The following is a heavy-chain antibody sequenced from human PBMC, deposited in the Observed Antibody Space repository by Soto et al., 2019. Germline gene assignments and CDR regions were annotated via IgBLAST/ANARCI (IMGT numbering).Heavy chain of an antibody. CDR2: ISSSSSYI. Sequence: GGSLRLSCAASGFTFSSYSMNWVRQAPGKGLEWVSSISSSSSYIYYANSVKGRFTISRDNAKNSLYLQMNSLRAEDTAVNYCARDPRYCSGGSCYYAFDIWGQGTMVTVSS. D-gene: IGHD2-15*01. J-gene: IGHJ3*02. CDR1: GFTFSSYS. V-gene: IGHV3-21*01. CDR3: ARDPRYCSGGSCYYAFDI.